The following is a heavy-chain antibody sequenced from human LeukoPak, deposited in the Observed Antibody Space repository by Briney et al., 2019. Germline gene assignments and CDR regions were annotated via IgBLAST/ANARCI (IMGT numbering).Heavy chain of an antibody. CDR2: IRSKANSYAT. Sequence: PGGSLRLSCAASGFTFSGSAMHWVRQASGKGLEWVGRIRSKANSYATAYAASVKGRFTISRDDSKNTVYLQMNSLKIEDTAMYYCTSAAVKAYNWFDPWGQGTLVTVSS. J-gene: IGHJ5*02. D-gene: IGHD6-13*01. CDR1: GFTFSGSA. CDR3: TSAAVKAYNWFDP. V-gene: IGHV3-73*01.